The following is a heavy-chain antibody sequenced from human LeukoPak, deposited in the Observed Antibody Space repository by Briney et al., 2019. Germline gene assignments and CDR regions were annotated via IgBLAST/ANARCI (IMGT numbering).Heavy chain of an antibody. V-gene: IGHV4-39*07. CDR2: IYYSGST. J-gene: IGHJ4*02. CDR3: GGCHREYDSSGYRNHFDY. CDR1: GGSISSSSYY. D-gene: IGHD3-22*01. Sequence: PSETLSLTCTVSGGSISSSSYYWGWIRQPPGKGLEWIGRIYYSGSTYYNPSLKSRVTISVHTTKNQFSLKLSFVTAATTALYFCGGCHREYDSSGYRNHFDYWGEGTLVSVPS.